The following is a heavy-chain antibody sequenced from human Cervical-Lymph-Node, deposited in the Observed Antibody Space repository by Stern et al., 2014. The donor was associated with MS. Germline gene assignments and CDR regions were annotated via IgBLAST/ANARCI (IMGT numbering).Heavy chain of an antibody. Sequence: VQLVESGGGVVQPGRSLRLSCAASGFTFSSYAMHWVRQAPGKGLEWVAVISYDGSNKYYADSVKGRFTISRDNSKNTLYLQMNSLRAEDTAVYYCARAQYYYDSSGYLSWGQGTLVTVSS. J-gene: IGHJ5*02. V-gene: IGHV3-30*01. D-gene: IGHD3-22*01. CDR1: GFTFSSYA. CDR3: ARAQYYYDSSGYLS. CDR2: ISYDGSNK.